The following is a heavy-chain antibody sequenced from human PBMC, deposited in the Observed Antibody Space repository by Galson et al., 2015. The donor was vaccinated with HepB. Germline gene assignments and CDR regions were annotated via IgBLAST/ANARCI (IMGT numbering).Heavy chain of an antibody. V-gene: IGHV1-2*02. J-gene: IGHJ4*02. D-gene: IGHD3-22*01. Sequence: SVKVSCKASGYTFTGYYMHWVRQAPGQGLEWMGWINPNSGGTNYAQKFQGRVTMTRDTSISTAYMELSRLRSDDTAVYYCARAYYDSSGYYNFDYWGQGTLVTVSS. CDR1: GYTFTGYY. CDR2: INPNSGGT. CDR3: ARAYYDSSGYYNFDY.